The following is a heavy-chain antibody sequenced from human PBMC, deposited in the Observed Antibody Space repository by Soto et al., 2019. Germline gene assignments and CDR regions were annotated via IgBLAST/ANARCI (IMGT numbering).Heavy chain of an antibody. CDR3: ATFNFTRTGDNYYYYMAV. CDR2: ITTHNGDT. Sequence: QVQLVQSGAEVKRPGASVKVSCKASGDTLKTFDVSWVRQAPGQGPEWMAWITTHNGDTNFAQKFRGRVSLTADTSAATAFMELRNLRSDDTGVYFCATFNFTRTGDNYYYYMAVWGQGTTVNVS. V-gene: IGHV1-18*04. D-gene: IGHD1-1*01. J-gene: IGHJ6*03. CDR1: GDTLKTFD.